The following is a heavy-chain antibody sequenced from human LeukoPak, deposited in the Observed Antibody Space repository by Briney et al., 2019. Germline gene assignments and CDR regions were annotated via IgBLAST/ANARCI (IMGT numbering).Heavy chain of an antibody. V-gene: IGHV3-23*01. CDR2: ISGSGGST. D-gene: IGHD3-16*02. CDR3: AKGSFTFGGVIVASDFDY. CDR1: GFTFSSYA. J-gene: IGHJ4*02. Sequence: GGSLRLSCAASGFTFSSYAMSWVRQAPGKGLEWVSAISGSGGSTYYADSVKGRFTISRDNSKNTLYLQMNSLRAEDTAVYYCAKGSFTFGGVIVASDFDYWGQGTLVTVSS.